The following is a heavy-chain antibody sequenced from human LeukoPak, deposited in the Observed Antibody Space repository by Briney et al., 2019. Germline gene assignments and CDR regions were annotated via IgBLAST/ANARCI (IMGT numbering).Heavy chain of an antibody. D-gene: IGHD3-10*01. CDR2: ISYDGSNK. CDR3: ARDGLGSGLDI. V-gene: IGHV3-30-3*01. J-gene: IGHJ3*02. Sequence: SGGSLRLSCAASGFTFSSYAMHWVRQAPGKGLEWVAVISYDGSNKYYADSVKGRFTISRDNSKKTLYLQMNSLRAEDTAVYYCARDGLGSGLDIWGQGTMVTVSS. CDR1: GFTFSSYA.